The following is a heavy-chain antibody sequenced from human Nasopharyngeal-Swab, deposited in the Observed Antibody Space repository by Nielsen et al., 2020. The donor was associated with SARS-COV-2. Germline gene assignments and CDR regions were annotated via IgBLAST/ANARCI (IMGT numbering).Heavy chain of an antibody. V-gene: IGHV3-11*03. CDR1: GFSFSDYY. Sequence: GGSLRLSCAASGFSFSDYYMSWIRQAPGKGLEWVAYISSTSSHTNYADSVKGRFTISRDNAKNSLYLQMDSLRAEDTAAYYCPSQRGGSGYDRWGQGTLVTVSS. J-gene: IGHJ4*02. D-gene: IGHD5-12*01. CDR3: PSQRGGSGYDR. CDR2: ISSTSSHT.